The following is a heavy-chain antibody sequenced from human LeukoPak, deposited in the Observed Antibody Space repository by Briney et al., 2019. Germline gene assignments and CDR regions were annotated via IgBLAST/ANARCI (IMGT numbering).Heavy chain of an antibody. V-gene: IGHV3-30*03. CDR3: ARERSRTPSTYGSGSYSLPY. D-gene: IGHD3-10*01. CDR2: ISYDGSNK. J-gene: IGHJ4*02. Sequence: GGSLRLSCAASGFTFSSYGMHWVRQAPGKGLEWVAVISYDGSNKYYADSVKGRFTISRDNSKNTLYLQMNSLRAEDTAVYYCARERSRTPSTYGSGSYSLPYWGQGTLVTVSS. CDR1: GFTFSSYG.